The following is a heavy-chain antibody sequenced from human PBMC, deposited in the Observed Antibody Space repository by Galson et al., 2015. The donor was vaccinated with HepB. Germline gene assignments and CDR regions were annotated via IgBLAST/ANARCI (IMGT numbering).Heavy chain of an antibody. Sequence: QSGAEVKKPGESLKISCKGSGYSFTSYWIGWVRQMPGKGLEWMGIIYPGDSDTRYSPSFQGQVTISADKSISTAYLQWSSLKASDTAMYYCARRFYCSGGSCSRAFDYWGQGTLVTVSS. D-gene: IGHD2-15*01. CDR3: ARRFYCSGGSCSRAFDY. CDR1: GYSFTSYW. V-gene: IGHV5-51*03. CDR2: IYPGDSDT. J-gene: IGHJ4*02.